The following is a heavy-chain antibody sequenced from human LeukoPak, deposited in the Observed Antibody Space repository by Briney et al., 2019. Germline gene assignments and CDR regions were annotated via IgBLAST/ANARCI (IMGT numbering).Heavy chain of an antibody. D-gene: IGHD3-16*02. V-gene: IGHV4-61*10. CDR3: ARVVITFGGVIVENAFDI. Sequence: PSETLSLTCTVSGGSVSRGYYYWSWIRQPAGERLEWIGRIYTDGSTYYNPSLKSRVTISLDTSKNHFSLKLSSVTAADTAVYYCARVVITFGGVIVENAFDIWGQGTMVTVSS. CDR1: GGSVSRGYYY. CDR2: IYTDGST. J-gene: IGHJ3*02.